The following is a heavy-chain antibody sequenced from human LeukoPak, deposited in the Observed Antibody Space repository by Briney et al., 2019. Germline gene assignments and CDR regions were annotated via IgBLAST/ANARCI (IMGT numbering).Heavy chain of an antibody. V-gene: IGHV1-69*15. Sequence: ASVKVSCKASGGTFSSYAISWVRQAPGQGLEWMGRIIPIFGTANYAQKFQGRVTITADESTSTAYMELSSLRSEDTAVYYCASGATSLWFDAFDIWGQGTMVTVSS. CDR2: IIPIFGTA. CDR1: GGTFSSYA. D-gene: IGHD2-21*01. CDR3: ASGATSLWFDAFDI. J-gene: IGHJ3*02.